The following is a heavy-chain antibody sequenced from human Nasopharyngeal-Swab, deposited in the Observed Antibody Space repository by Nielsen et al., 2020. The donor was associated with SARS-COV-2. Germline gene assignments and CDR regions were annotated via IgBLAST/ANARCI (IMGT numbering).Heavy chain of an antibody. CDR2: INHSGST. Sequence: SETLSLTCAVYGGSFSGYYWSWIRQPPGKGLEWIGEINHSGSTNYNPSLKSRVTISVDTSKNQFSLKLSSASVADTAVYYCARARRPSSMVRHRLNWFDPWGQGTLVTVSS. CDR3: ARARRPSSMVRHRLNWFDP. CDR1: GGSFSGYY. V-gene: IGHV4-34*01. J-gene: IGHJ5*02. D-gene: IGHD3-10*01.